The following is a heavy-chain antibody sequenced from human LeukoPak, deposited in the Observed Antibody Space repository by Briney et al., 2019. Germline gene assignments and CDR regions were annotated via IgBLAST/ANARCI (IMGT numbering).Heavy chain of an antibody. J-gene: IGHJ4*02. CDR2: IGSDGSST. D-gene: IGHD3/OR15-3a*01. Sequence: GGSLRLSCAASGFTFSSYWMHWVRQVPGKGLVWVSRIGSDGSSTSFADSVKGRFTITRDSAKNTLYLQMNSLRVEDTAVYYCARGTGNYYGYWGQGTLVTVSS. CDR3: ARGTGNYYGY. CDR1: GFTFSSYW. V-gene: IGHV3-74*01.